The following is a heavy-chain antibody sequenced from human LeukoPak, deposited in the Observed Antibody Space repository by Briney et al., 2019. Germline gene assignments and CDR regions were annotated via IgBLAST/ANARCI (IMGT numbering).Heavy chain of an antibody. D-gene: IGHD1-14*01. Sequence: GGSLRLSCAASGFTFSSYAMNWVRQAPGKGLEWVAVISYDGSNKNYADSVKGRFTISRDNSKNTLYLQMNSLRAEDTAVYYCAKEVFTGSGAAFDIWGQGTMVTVSS. V-gene: IGHV3-30-3*01. J-gene: IGHJ3*02. CDR3: AKEVFTGSGAAFDI. CDR1: GFTFSSYA. CDR2: ISYDGSNK.